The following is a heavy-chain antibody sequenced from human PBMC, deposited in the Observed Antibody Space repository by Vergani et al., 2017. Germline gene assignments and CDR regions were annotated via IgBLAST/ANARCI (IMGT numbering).Heavy chain of an antibody. J-gene: IGHJ4*02. CDR2: ISSSGSTI. Sequence: EVQLVESGGGLVQPGGSLRLSCAASGFTFSRYEMNWVRQAPGKGLEWVSYISSSGSTIYYADSVKGRFTISRDNAKNSLYLQMNSLRAEDTAVYYCASITIFGVVIPFFDYWGQGTLVTVSS. CDR3: ASITIFGVVIPFFDY. V-gene: IGHV3-48*03. CDR1: GFTFSRYE. D-gene: IGHD3-3*01.